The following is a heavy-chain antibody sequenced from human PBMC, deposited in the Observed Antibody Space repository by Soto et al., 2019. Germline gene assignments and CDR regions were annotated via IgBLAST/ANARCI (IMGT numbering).Heavy chain of an antibody. CDR3: ATSKGMRGYFDF. CDR1: GGTFSSYT. CDR2: IIPILGIA. J-gene: IGHJ4*02. V-gene: IGHV1-69*02. Sequence: QVQLVQSGAEVKKPGSSVKVSCKASGGTFSSYTISWVRQAPGQGLEWLGRIIPILGIANYAQKYQGRVSIPAKKSAHTADMAMNSLRSKDTDVNYSATSKGMRGYFDFWGKGPLVTPSS. D-gene: IGHD4-4*01.